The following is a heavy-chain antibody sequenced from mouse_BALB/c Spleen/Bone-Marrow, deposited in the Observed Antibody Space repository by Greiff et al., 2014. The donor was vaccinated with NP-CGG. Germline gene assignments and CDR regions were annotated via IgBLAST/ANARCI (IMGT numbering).Heavy chain of an antibody. CDR2: INPSTGYT. Sequence: VQLQESGAELAKPGASVKMSCQASGYTFTRYWIHWVKPGPGQGLGWIGYINPSTGYTEYNQKFKDKATLTADKSSSTAYMQLSSLTSEDSAVYYCARGDYYGKGGAMDYWGQGTSVTVSS. J-gene: IGHJ4*01. V-gene: IGHV1-7*01. D-gene: IGHD1-1*01. CDR3: ARGDYYGKGGAMDY. CDR1: GYTFTRYW.